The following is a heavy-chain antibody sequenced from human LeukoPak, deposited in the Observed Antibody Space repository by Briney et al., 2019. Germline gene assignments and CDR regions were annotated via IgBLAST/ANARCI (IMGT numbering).Heavy chain of an antibody. CDR3: ARVPQSITIFGVAARKAYFDY. Sequence: PSETLSLTCTVSGGSIRSSYYYWGWIRQPPGKGLEWIGSIYDSGSTYYNPSLKSRVTISVDTSKNQFSLKLSSVTAADTAVYYCARVPQSITIFGVAARKAYFDYWGQGTLVTVSS. CDR2: IYDSGST. J-gene: IGHJ4*02. V-gene: IGHV4-39*07. D-gene: IGHD3-3*01. CDR1: GGSIRSSYYY.